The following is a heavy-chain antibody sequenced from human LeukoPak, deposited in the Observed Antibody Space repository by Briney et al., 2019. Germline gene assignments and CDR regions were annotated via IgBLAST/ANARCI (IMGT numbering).Heavy chain of an antibody. V-gene: IGHV3-30-3*01. D-gene: IGHD5-12*01. Sequence: GGSLRLSCAASGFTFSSYAMHWVRQAPGKGLEWVAVISYDGCNKYYADSVKGRFTISRDNSKNTLYLQMNSLRAEDTAVYYCASCGYVLFDYWGQGTLVTVSS. CDR3: ASCGYVLFDY. J-gene: IGHJ4*02. CDR1: GFTFSSYA. CDR2: ISYDGCNK.